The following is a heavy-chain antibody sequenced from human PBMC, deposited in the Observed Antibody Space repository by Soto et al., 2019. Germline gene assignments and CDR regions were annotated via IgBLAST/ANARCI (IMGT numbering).Heavy chain of an antibody. CDR3: ARIKKSSYGRYCFDY. J-gene: IGHJ4*02. Sequence: GGSLRLSCAASGFTVSSNYMSWVRQAPGKGLEWVSVIYSGGSIYHADSVKGRFTISRDNSKNTLYLQMNSLNPEDTAAYYCARIKKSSYGRYCFDYWGQGTLVTVSS. V-gene: IGHV3-66*01. CDR1: GFTVSSNY. D-gene: IGHD5-18*01. CDR2: IYSGGSI.